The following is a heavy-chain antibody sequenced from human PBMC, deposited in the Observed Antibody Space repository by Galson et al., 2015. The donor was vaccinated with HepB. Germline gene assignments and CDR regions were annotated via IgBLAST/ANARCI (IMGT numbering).Heavy chain of an antibody. CDR2: IYWNDDK. D-gene: IGHD6-13*01. Sequence: PALVKPTQTLTLTCTFSGFSLSTSGVGVGWIRQPPGKALEWLALIYWNDDKRYSPSLKSRLTITKDTSKNQVVLTMTNMDPVDTATYYCAHGTYIAAGGRRVFYYYYGMDVWGQGTTVPVSS. CDR3: AHGTYIAAGGRRVFYYYYGMDV. J-gene: IGHJ6*02. V-gene: IGHV2-5*01. CDR1: GFSLSTSGVG.